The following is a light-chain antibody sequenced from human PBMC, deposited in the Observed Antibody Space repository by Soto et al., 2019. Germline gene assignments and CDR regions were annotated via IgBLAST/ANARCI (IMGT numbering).Light chain of an antibody. Sequence: QLVLTQPPSVSGAPGQRVTISCTGSSSNVGAPYDVHWYQQFPGTAPKLLIYGNSNRPSGVPDRFSGSKSGTSASLAITGLRAEEEGDYYGRPFTSGLGASVLVGGTK. CDR3: RPFTSGLGASV. CDR1: SSNVGAPYD. V-gene: IGLV1-40*01. CDR2: GNS. J-gene: IGLJ3*02.